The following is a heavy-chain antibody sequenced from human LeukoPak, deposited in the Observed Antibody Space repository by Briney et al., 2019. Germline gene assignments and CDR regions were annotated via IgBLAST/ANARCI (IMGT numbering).Heavy chain of an antibody. V-gene: IGHV3-23*01. D-gene: IGHD5-18*01. Sequence: AGTLRLSCAASGYSFSSYDICWVLRHPPRELQWGSAISDNGGSTYYAESVQGRVTISRDNSKNTLSLQMNSLRAEDTAVYYCAKDRVRYSYCYTIDYWGQGKLVTVSS. CDR1: GYSFSSYD. CDR2: ISDNGGST. J-gene: IGHJ4*02. CDR3: AKDRVRYSYCYTIDY.